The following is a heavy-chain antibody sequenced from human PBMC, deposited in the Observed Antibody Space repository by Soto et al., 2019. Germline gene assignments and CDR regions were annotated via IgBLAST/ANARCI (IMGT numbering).Heavy chain of an antibody. CDR1: GYIFINYG. V-gene: IGHV1-18*01. Sequence: QGQLVQSGAEVKKPGASVKVSCKASGYIFINYGISWVRQAPGQGLEWMGWLTPDNGNTNYAQKLQGRVTMTTDTSTSPAYMELGSLRSDDTAVSSCAKGDGFIDYWGQGTLVTVSS. CDR2: LTPDNGNT. J-gene: IGHJ4*02. D-gene: IGHD2-21*02. CDR3: AKGDGFIDY.